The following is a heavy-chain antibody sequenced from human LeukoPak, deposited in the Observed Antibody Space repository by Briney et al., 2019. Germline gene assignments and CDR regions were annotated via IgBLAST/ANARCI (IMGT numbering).Heavy chain of an antibody. V-gene: IGHV3-20*01. J-gene: IGHJ5*02. D-gene: IGHD6-13*01. CDR2: INWNGGST. Sequence: GGSLRLSCAASGFTFSSYWMSWVRQAPGKGLEWVSGINWNGGSTGYADSVKGRFTISRDNAKNSLYLQMNSLRVEDTALYHCARDVGSNWYIGFDPWGQGTLVTVSS. CDR3: ARDVGSNWYIGFDP. CDR1: GFTFSSYW.